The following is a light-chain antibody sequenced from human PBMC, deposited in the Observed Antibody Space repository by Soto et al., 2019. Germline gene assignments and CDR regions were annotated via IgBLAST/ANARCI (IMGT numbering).Light chain of an antibody. CDR1: SSDVGGYNY. V-gene: IGLV2-14*01. CDR3: CLYTTTNTLV. CDR2: GVT. J-gene: IGLJ2*01. Sequence: QSALTQPASVSGSPGQSITISCTGTSSDVGGYNYVSWYQQHPGKAPKVIIYGVTHRPSGVSNRFSGSKSVNTASLTISGLQAEYEDDDYVCLYTTTNTLVLGGGTTLTVL.